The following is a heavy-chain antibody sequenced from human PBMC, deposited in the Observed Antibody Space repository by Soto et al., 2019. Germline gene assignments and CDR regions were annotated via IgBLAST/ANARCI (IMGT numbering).Heavy chain of an antibody. V-gene: IGHV1-2*06. D-gene: IGHD3-3*01. CDR2: INPNSGGT. CDR3: ATDKDDTYEF. CDR1: GYIFTDYY. Sequence: ASVKVSCKASGYIFTDYYMHWVRQAPGQELGWMGRINPNSGGTNYAQKFQGRVTMTTDTSMSTAYMELSGLRSEDTAVYYCATDKDDTYEFWGQGTLVTVS. J-gene: IGHJ4*02.